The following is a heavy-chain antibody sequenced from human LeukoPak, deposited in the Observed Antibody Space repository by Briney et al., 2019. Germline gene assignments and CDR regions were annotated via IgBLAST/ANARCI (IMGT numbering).Heavy chain of an antibody. CDR2: IYPGDSDT. Sequence: GESLKISCEGSGYSFSIYWIGWVRQMPGKGLEWMGIIYPGDSDTRYSPSFQGQVTISADKSISTAYLQWSSLKASDTAMYYCARQPEGTWFDPWGQRTLVTVSS. CDR1: GYSFSIYW. V-gene: IGHV5-51*01. D-gene: IGHD1-1*01. CDR3: ARQPEGTWFDP. J-gene: IGHJ5*02.